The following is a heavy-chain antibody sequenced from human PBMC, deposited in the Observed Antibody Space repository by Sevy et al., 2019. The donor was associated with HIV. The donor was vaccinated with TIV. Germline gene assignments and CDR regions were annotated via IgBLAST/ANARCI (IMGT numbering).Heavy chain of an antibody. J-gene: IGHJ4*02. CDR1: GFTFSKYW. CDR2: IKQDAGQK. Sequence: GGSLRLSCAASGFTFSKYWMGWVRQAPGKGLEWVANIKQDAGQKYYVDSVKGRFTISRDNAKNSLYLQMNSLRAEDTAVYFCARDYGNYYFHYWGQGTLVTVSS. D-gene: IGHD1-7*01. CDR3: ARDYGNYYFHY. V-gene: IGHV3-7*01.